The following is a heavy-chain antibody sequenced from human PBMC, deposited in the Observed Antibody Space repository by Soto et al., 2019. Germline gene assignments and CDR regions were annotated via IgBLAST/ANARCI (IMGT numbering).Heavy chain of an antibody. CDR2: ISYSGESA. CDR3: ANGHRTRFDY. V-gene: IGHV3-23*01. J-gene: IGHJ4*02. CDR1: GFTFSSHA. Sequence: EVQLLESGGGLIQPGGSLRLSCAASGFTFSSHAMTWVRQGPGKGLEWVSSISYSGESAYYVDSVKGRFTISRDNSKNTLYLQMNNLTAEDTAVYYCANGHRTRFDYWGQGTLVTVSS.